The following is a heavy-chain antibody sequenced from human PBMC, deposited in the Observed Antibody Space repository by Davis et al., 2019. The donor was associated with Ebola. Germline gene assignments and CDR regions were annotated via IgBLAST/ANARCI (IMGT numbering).Heavy chain of an antibody. Sequence: ASVKVSCKASGYTFTTYAIHWVRQAPGQRLEWMGWINAGNGNTKYSQKFQGRVTITRDTSASTAYMELSSLRSEDTAVYYCARAYNWNYFDYWGQGTLVTVS. J-gene: IGHJ4*02. CDR3: ARAYNWNYFDY. CDR2: INAGNGNT. V-gene: IGHV1-3*01. D-gene: IGHD1-20*01. CDR1: GYTFTTYA.